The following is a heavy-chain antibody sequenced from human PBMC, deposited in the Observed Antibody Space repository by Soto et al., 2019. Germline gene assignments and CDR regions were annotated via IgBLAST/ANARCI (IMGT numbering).Heavy chain of an antibody. J-gene: IGHJ4*02. V-gene: IGHV3-23*01. CDR1: GFTFSTYA. D-gene: IGHD1-26*01. CDR3: AKGSYRPHDY. CDR2: ISGSGDTT. Sequence: GGSLRLSCAASGFTFSTYAMSWVRQAPGKGLEWVSAISGSGDTTYYANSVKGRFTISRDNSRNTLYLQMNSLRAEDTAVYYCAKGSYRPHDYWGQGTLVTVSS.